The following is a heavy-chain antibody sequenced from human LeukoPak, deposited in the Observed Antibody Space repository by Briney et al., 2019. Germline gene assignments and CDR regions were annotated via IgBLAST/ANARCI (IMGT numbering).Heavy chain of an antibody. CDR3: ARDPPPPDYNDCGPFFDH. Sequence: GASVKDSCKTSGYTFGDYGIVWVRQAPGQGLEWMGWISEYSGNTHYAQKFHDSVTMTTDSSTSTAFLEVTSLRTDDTAVYYCARDPPPPDYNDCGPFFDHWGQGTLVTVSS. CDR2: ISEYSGNT. J-gene: IGHJ4*02. CDR1: GYTFGDYG. V-gene: IGHV1-18*01. D-gene: IGHD4-17*01.